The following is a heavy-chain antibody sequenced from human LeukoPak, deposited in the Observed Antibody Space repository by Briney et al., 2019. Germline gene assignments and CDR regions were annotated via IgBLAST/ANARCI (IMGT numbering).Heavy chain of an antibody. CDR3: ARVRGLELHTHPLDY. CDR2: IYYSGST. D-gene: IGHD1-7*01. CDR1: GGSISSSSYY. J-gene: IGHJ4*02. V-gene: IGHV4-61*05. Sequence: SETLSLTCTVSGGSISSSSYYWSWIRQPPGKGREWIGYIYYSGSTNYNPSLKSRVTISVYTSKNQFSLKLSSVTAADTAVYYCARVRGLELHTHPLDYWGQGTLVTVSS.